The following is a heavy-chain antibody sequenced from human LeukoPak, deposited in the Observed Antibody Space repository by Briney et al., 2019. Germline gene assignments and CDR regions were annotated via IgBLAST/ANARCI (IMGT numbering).Heavy chain of an antibody. V-gene: IGHV4-34*01. CDR1: GGSFSGYY. Sequence: SETLPLTCVVYGGSFSGYYWSWLRQPPAKGLEWIGEINHRGSTHYNPSLKSRVTISVDTSKNQFSLKLSSVTAADTAVYYCARGRYYYGSGTSGWFDPWGQGTLVTVSS. D-gene: IGHD3-10*01. CDR3: ARGRYYYGSGTSGWFDP. CDR2: INHRGST. J-gene: IGHJ5*02.